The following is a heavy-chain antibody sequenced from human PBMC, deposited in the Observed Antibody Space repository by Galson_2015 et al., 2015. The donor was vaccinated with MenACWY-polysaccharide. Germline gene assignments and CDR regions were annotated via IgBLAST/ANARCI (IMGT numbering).Heavy chain of an antibody. Sequence: SLRLSCAASEFTFSSYPMNWVRQAPGKGLEWVSAISDSGSSTYYADSVKGRFTISRDNSKNTLYLQMSSLRADDTAVYYCAKDKEPSKVTTRRGIDYWGQGTLVTVSS. V-gene: IGHV3-23*01. J-gene: IGHJ4*02. CDR2: ISDSGSST. CDR1: EFTFSSYP. CDR3: AKDKEPSKVTTRRGIDY. D-gene: IGHD4-17*01.